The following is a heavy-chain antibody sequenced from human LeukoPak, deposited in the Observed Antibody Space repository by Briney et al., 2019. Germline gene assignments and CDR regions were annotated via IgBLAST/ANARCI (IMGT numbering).Heavy chain of an antibody. CDR1: GGSVSIGSYD. Sequence: SETLSLTSTVAGGSVSIGSYDWSWIRQPPGKGLEWIGYIYYSGSTNYNPSLKRRVTISVDTSKTPFSLKLRSLTAADTAVYYCESESSSEDACDTWGQGTMVTVSS. V-gene: IGHV4-61*01. CDR3: ESESSSEDACDT. CDR2: IYYSGST. J-gene: IGHJ3*02. D-gene: IGHD3-10*01.